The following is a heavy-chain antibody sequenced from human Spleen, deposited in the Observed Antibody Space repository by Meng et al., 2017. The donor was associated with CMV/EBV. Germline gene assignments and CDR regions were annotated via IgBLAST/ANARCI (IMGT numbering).Heavy chain of an antibody. CDR3: ARDPAAAGTGAYFDY. Sequence: SGYTFRSYYIHWVRQAPGQGLEWMGIINSSGDYTRYAQKFQGRVTMTRDTSTTTVYMELSSLRSEDTAVYYCARDPAAAGTGAYFDYWGQGTLVTVSS. V-gene: IGHV1-46*01. CDR2: INSSGDYT. D-gene: IGHD6-13*01. CDR1: GYTFRSYY. J-gene: IGHJ4*02.